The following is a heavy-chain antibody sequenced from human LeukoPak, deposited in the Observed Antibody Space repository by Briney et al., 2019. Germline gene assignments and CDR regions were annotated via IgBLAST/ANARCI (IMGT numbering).Heavy chain of an antibody. J-gene: IGHJ5*02. CDR1: GGSISSGDYS. CDR2: IYHSGST. Sequence: PSETLSLTCSVSGGSISSGDYSWSWIRQPPGKGLEWIGYIYHSGSTYYNPSLKSRVTISVDTSKNQFSLKLSSVTAADTAVYYCVIPYYDFWSGYYTGPDTWFDPWGQGTLVTVSS. V-gene: IGHV4-30-2*02. CDR3: VIPYYDFWSGYYTGPDTWFDP. D-gene: IGHD3-3*01.